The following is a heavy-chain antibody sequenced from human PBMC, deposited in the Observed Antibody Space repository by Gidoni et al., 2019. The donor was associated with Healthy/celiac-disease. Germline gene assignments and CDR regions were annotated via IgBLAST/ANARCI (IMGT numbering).Heavy chain of an antibody. J-gene: IGHJ4*02. CDR2: ISSSGSTI. CDR1: RFTFSSSE. CDR3: AREISWSVDY. Sequence: EVQLVESGGGLGQLGGSLRLSCAAYRFTFSSSEMNWVRQAPGKGLEWVSYISSSGSTIYYADSVKGRFTISRDNAKNSLYLQMNSLRAEDTAVYYCAREISWSVDYWGQGTLVTVSS. V-gene: IGHV3-48*03. D-gene: IGHD1-26*01.